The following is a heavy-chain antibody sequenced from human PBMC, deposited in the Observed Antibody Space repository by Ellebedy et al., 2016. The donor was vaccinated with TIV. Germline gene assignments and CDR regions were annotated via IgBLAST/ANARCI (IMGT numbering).Heavy chain of an antibody. CDR2: FSSTT. CDR1: GFSFSSYS. V-gene: IGHV3-48*02. Sequence: GESLKISXVASGFSFSSYSMNWVRQAPGKGLEWVSYFSSTTYYTDSVKGRFTISRDNAKNSLYLQMNSLRDEDTAVYYCAREADYAGYYGMDVWGQGTTVTVSS. J-gene: IGHJ6*02. D-gene: IGHD4-17*01. CDR3: AREADYAGYYGMDV.